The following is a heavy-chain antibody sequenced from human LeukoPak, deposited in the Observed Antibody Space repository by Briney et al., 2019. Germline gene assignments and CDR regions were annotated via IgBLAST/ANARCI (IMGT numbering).Heavy chain of an antibody. Sequence: SQTLSLTCTVSGGSISSGTYYWNWVRQPAGKGLEWIGHIHSSGSSRYNPSLKSRVTISLDTSKNRFSLRLTSVTAADTAVYYCASGVYDWSILGDWFAPWGQGTLVTVTS. D-gene: IGHD3-9*01. J-gene: IGHJ5*02. CDR2: IHSSGSS. V-gene: IGHV4-61*09. CDR1: GGSISSGTYY. CDR3: ASGVYDWSILGDWFAP.